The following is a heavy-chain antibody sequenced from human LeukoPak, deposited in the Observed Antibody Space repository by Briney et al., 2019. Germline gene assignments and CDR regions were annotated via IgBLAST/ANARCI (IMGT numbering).Heavy chain of an antibody. CDR1: GFTFSSYA. Sequence: GGSLRLSCTASGFTFSSYAMHWVRQAPGKGLEWVEVILYDGSNKYYADSVKGRFTISRDNSKNTLYLQMNSLRAEDTAVYYCASYYYDSSGYPYYFDYWGQGTLVTVSS. CDR3: ASYYYDSSGYPYYFDY. D-gene: IGHD3-22*01. V-gene: IGHV3-30*04. CDR2: ILYDGSNK. J-gene: IGHJ4*02.